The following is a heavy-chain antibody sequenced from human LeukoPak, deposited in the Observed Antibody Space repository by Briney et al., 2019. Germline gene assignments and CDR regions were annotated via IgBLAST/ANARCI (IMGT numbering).Heavy chain of an antibody. D-gene: IGHD6-19*01. Sequence: GGSRRLSCAASGFTFDDYAIHWVRQAPGKGLEWVSGISWNSDNIGYADSVKGRFTISRDNAKNSLYLQMNSLRAEDTALYYCAKGDSSGEGDYWGQGTLVTVSS. J-gene: IGHJ4*02. V-gene: IGHV3-9*01. CDR1: GFTFDDYA. CDR2: ISWNSDNI. CDR3: AKGDSSGEGDY.